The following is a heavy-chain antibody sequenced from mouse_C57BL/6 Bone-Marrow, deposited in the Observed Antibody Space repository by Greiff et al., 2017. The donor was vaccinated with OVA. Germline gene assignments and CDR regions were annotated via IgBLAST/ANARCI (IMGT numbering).Heavy chain of an antibody. J-gene: IGHJ3*01. CDR2: INPSSGYT. V-gene: IGHV1-4*01. CDR3: ARGHYYGSSLFAY. CDR1: GYTFTSYT. Sequence: VQLQESGAELARPGASVKMSCKASGYTFTSYTMHWVKQRPGQGLEWIGYINPSSGYTKYNQKFKDKATLTADKSSSTAYMQLSSLTSEDSAVYYCARGHYYGSSLFAYWGQGTLVTVSA. D-gene: IGHD1-1*01.